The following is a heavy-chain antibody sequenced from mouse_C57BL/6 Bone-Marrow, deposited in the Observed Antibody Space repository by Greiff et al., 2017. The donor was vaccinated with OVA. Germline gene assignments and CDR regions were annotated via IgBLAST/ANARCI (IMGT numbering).Heavy chain of an antibody. V-gene: IGHV1-7*01. Sequence: VQLQQSGAELAKPGASVKLSCKASGYTFTSSWMHWVKQRPGQGLEWIGYINPSSGYTKYNQKFKDKATLTADKSSSTAYMQLSSLTYEDSAVDYCARFTTVVATWGDYWGQGTTLTVSS. CDR2: INPSSGYT. CDR3: ARFTTVVATWGDY. D-gene: IGHD1-1*01. J-gene: IGHJ2*01. CDR1: GYTFTSSW.